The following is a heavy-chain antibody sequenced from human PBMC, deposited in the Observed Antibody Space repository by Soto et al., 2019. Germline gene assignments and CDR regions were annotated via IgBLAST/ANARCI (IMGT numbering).Heavy chain of an antibody. Sequence: GGSLRLSCAASGFTFSSFAMHWIRQAPGKGLEWVAVISYDGSNKYYAESVKGRFTVSRDNSKNTLSLQMNTLRLEDTAVYYCARADAFDIWGQGTMVTVSS. CDR3: ARADAFDI. CDR1: GFTFSSFA. J-gene: IGHJ3*02. CDR2: ISYDGSNK. V-gene: IGHV3-30-3*01.